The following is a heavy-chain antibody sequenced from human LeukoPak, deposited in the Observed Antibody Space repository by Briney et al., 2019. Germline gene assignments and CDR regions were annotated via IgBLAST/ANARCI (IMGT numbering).Heavy chain of an antibody. CDR2: IYYSGGT. Sequence: SETLSLTCTVSGGSISSSNYYWGWVRQPPGTGLEWIGSIYYSGGTYYNPSLKSRVTISIDTSKDQFSLSLRSVTAADTAVFYCARVHASGYNIYNWFDPWGQGTLVTVSS. CDR3: ARVHASGYNIYNWFDP. CDR1: GGSISSSNYY. J-gene: IGHJ5*02. D-gene: IGHD5-12*01. V-gene: IGHV4-39*07.